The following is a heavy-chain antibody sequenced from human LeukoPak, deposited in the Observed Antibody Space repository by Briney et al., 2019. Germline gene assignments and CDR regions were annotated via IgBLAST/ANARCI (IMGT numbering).Heavy chain of an antibody. CDR1: GFTFSNFA. J-gene: IGHJ4*02. CDR3: ARIGAGSSRDY. V-gene: IGHV3-21*01. Sequence: PGGPLRLSCAASGFTFSNFAMTWVRQAPGKGLEWVSSIVGSSSTYYADSLKGRFTISRDNAKNSLYLQMNSLRAEDTAVYYCARIGAGSSRDYWGQGTLVTVSS. D-gene: IGHD6-13*01. CDR2: IVGSSST.